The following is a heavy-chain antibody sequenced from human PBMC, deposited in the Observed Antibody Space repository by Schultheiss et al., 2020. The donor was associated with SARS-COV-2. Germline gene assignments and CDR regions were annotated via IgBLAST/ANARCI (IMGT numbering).Heavy chain of an antibody. J-gene: IGHJ3*02. CDR2: IDWDDDK. D-gene: IGHD2-21*01. CDR3: ARIRAYCGGDCYQAFDI. V-gene: IGHV2-70*17. Sequence: SGPTLVKPTQTLTLTCTFSGFSLSTSGMCVSWIRQPPGKALEWLARIDWDDDKFYSTSLKTRLTISKDTSKSQVVLTMTNMDPVDTATYYCARIRAYCGGDCYQAFDIWGQGTMVTVSS. CDR1: GFSLSTSGMC.